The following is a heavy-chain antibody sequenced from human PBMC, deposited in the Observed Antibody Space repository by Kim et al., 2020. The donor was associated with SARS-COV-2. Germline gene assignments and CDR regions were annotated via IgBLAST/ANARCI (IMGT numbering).Heavy chain of an antibody. CDR1: GFTFSDYA. CDR3: AKDPSGSGWFAYYFDY. D-gene: IGHD6-19*01. Sequence: GGSLRLSCAASGFTFSDYAMSWVRQAPGKGPEWVSAISSRSGRIYYADSVKGRFTISRDNSRNTLYLQMNSLRAEDTAVYYCAKDPSGSGWFAYYFDYWGQGTLVTVSS. V-gene: IGHV3-23*01. CDR2: ISSRSGRI. J-gene: IGHJ4*02.